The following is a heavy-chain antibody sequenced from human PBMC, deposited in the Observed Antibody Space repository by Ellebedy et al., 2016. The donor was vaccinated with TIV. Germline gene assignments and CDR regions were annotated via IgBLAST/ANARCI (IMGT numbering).Heavy chain of an antibody. Sequence: SETLSLTXTVSGGSISSGSYYWSWVRQPAGKGLEWIGRSSSGGTSYNPSLRSRVTMSVDTSKNQFSLRLTSVMAADAAVYYCARGHNWFDLWGQGTLVIVSS. J-gene: IGHJ5*02. V-gene: IGHV4-61*02. CDR1: GGSISSGSYY. CDR2: SSSGGT. CDR3: ARGHNWFDL.